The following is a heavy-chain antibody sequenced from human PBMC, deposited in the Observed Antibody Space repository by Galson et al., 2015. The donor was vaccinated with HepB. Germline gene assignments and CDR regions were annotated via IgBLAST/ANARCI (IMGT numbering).Heavy chain of an antibody. J-gene: IGHJ4*02. V-gene: IGHV3-23*01. CDR2: ITSGLNT. CDR1: GFPFDSWA. Sequence: SLRLSCAASGFPFDSWAMSWVRQPPGKGLEWVSSITSGLNTFYADSVKGRFTISRDNSKNALYLQMNSLRPEDTAVYQCLGGRVYWGQGILVTVSS. D-gene: IGHD3-10*01. CDR3: LGGRVY.